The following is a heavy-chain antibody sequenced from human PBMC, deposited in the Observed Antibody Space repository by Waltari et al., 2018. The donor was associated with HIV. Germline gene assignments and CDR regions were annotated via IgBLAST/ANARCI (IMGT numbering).Heavy chain of an antibody. V-gene: IGHV4-61*01. CDR2: IYYSGRT. CDR3: ARKYDSDAFDI. CDR1: DGSVSSGSPY. D-gene: IGHD3-16*01. Sequence: QVQLQESGPGLVKPSETLSLTCTVSDGSVSSGSPYWSWIRQPPGKGLDWIGYIYYSGRTNYNPSLKSRVTISVDTSKNQFSLKLSSVTAADTAVYYCARKYDSDAFDIWGQGTMVTVSS. J-gene: IGHJ3*02.